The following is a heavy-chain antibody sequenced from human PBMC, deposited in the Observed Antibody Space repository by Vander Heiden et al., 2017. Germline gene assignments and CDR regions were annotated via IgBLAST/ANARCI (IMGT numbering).Heavy chain of an antibody. Sequence: QVQLVESGGGVVQPGRSLRPSCAASGFSFSTYGMHWVRQAPGKGLEWVAVISYDGNNKYYADSVKGRFTISRDNSDSTLYLQMNSLGVEDTAVYYCAKVFNGYVQSSHYFDQWGQGTLVTVSS. V-gene: IGHV3-30*18. D-gene: IGHD2-8*01. CDR3: AKVFNGYVQSSHYFDQ. J-gene: IGHJ4*02. CDR1: GFSFSTYG. CDR2: ISYDGNNK.